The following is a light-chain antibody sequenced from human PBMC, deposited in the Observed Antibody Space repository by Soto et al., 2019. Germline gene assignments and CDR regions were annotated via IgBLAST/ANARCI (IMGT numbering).Light chain of an antibody. CDR1: SSDVGGYNY. Sequence: QSALTQPASVSGTPGQSITISCTGTSSDVGGYNYVSWYQQYPGKAPKLIIYDVNNRPSGVSCRFSGSESGNTASLTISGLQAEDEADYYCNSYAGTSYVFGTGTKVTVL. J-gene: IGLJ1*01. CDR3: NSYAGTSYV. V-gene: IGLV2-14*01. CDR2: DVN.